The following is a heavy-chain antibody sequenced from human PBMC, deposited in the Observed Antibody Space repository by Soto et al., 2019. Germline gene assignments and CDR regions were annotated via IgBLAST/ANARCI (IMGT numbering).Heavy chain of an antibody. CDR3: ATRRHDDHDYYYMDV. J-gene: IGHJ6*03. V-gene: IGHV4-34*01. CDR1: GGSFSGYY. CDR2: INHSGST. D-gene: IGHD1-1*01. Sequence: SETLSLTCAVYGGSFSGYYWSWIRQPPGKGLEWIGEINHSGSTNYNPSLKSRVTISVDTSKNQFSLKLSSVTAADTAVYYCATRRHDDHDYYYMDVWGKGTTVTVS.